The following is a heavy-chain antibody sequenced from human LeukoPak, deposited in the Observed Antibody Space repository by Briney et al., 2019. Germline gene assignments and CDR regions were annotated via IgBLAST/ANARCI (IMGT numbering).Heavy chain of an antibody. D-gene: IGHD5-18*01. Sequence: GGSLRLSCAASGFTFSSYAMHWVRQAPGKGLEWVAVISYDGSNKYYADSVKGRFTISRDNSKNTLYLQMNSLRAEGTAVYYCARDRGAGYSYGGPLDYWGQGTLVTVSS. V-gene: IGHV3-30*04. CDR2: ISYDGSNK. CDR1: GFTFSSYA. CDR3: ARDRGAGYSYGGPLDY. J-gene: IGHJ4*02.